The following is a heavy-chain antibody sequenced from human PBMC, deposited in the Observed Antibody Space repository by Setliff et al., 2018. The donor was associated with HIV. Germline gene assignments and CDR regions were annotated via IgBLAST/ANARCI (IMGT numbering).Heavy chain of an antibody. V-gene: IGHV3-21*04. CDR2: ISRSSSYI. Sequence: PGGSLRLSCAASGFSFNNYSMNWVRQAPGKGLEWVSSISRSSSYIYYADSVKGRFTISRDNAKNALYLQMNSLRSDDTAVYYRAREYDVLTGYYISAFDIWGQGTMVTVSS. CDR1: GFSFNNYS. D-gene: IGHD3-9*01. J-gene: IGHJ3*02. CDR3: AREYDVLTGYYISAFDI.